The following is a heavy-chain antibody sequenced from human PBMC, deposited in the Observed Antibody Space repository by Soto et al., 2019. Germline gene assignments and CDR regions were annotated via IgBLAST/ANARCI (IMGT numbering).Heavy chain of an antibody. D-gene: IGHD4-17*01. V-gene: IGHV2-26*01. CDR1: GFSLSNARMG. CDR2: IFSNDEK. CDR3: ARIHYGGNSWGGGIDY. J-gene: IGHJ4*02. Sequence: QVTLKESGPVLVKPTETLTLTCTVSGFSLSNARMGVSWIRQPPGKALEWLAHIFSNDEKSYSTSLKSRLTISKETSKSQVVLTMTNMDPVDTATYYCARIHYGGNSWGGGIDYWGQGTLVTVSS.